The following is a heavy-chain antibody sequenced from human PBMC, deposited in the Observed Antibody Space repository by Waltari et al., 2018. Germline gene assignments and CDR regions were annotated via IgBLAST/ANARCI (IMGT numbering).Heavy chain of an antibody. V-gene: IGHV4-39*01. D-gene: IGHD3-10*01. J-gene: IGHJ4*02. CDR3: VRPPHCRGNTCTAL. CDR2: IYNSGTN. CDR1: GASVKSTSYY. Sequence: QVYLQESGPGLVKPSESLSLTCTVSGASVKSTSYYWGWIRQPPGKGLEWIGSIYNSGTNYYNPSLKSRVTISVDASDKQFYLTLTSVTAADTAVYFCVRPPHCRGNTCTALWGQGALVTVSS.